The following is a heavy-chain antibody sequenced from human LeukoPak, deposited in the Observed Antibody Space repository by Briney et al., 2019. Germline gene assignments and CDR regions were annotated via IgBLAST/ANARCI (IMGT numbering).Heavy chain of an antibody. D-gene: IGHD6-19*01. CDR1: GYSFTSYW. CDR3: ARHFGEYSSGPSVDY. V-gene: IGHV5-51*01. J-gene: IGHJ4*02. CDR2: IYPGDSDT. Sequence: GESLKISCKGSGYSFTSYWIGWVRQMPGKGLEWRGIIYPGDSDTRYSPSFPGQVTISADKSISTAYLQWSSLKASDTAMYYCARHFGEYSSGPSVDYWGQGTLVTVSS.